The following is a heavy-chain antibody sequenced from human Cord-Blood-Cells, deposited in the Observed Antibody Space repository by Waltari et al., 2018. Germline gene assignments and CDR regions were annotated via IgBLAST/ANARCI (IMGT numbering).Heavy chain of an antibody. D-gene: IGHD3-16*01. J-gene: IGHJ4*02. CDR3: AREGGLGIFDY. Sequence: QVQLVQSGAEVKKPGSSVKVSCKASGGTFSSYAISWVRQAPGQGLEWMGRIIPILGIANYAQKCQGRVTITADKSTSTAYRELSSLRSEDTAVYYCAREGGLGIFDYWGQGTLVTVSS. CDR1: GGTFSSYA. CDR2: IIPILGIA. V-gene: IGHV1-69*09.